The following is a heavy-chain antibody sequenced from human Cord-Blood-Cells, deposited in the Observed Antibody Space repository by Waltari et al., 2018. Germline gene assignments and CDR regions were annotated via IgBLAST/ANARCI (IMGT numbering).Heavy chain of an antibody. CDR3: AGLDIVVVPAATTFDY. Sequence: QVQLQESGPGLVKPSQTLSFTCTVSGGSISSGGYYWSWIRQHPGKGLEWIGYIYYSGSTYYNPSLKSRVTISVDTSKNQFSLKLSSVTAADTAVYYCAGLDIVVVPAATTFDYWGQGTLVTVSS. CDR1: GGSISSGGYY. V-gene: IGHV4-31*03. D-gene: IGHD2-2*01. J-gene: IGHJ4*02. CDR2: IYYSGST.